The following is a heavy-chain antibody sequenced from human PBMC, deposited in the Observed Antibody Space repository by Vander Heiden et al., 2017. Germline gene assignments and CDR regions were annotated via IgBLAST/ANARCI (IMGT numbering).Heavy chain of an antibody. CDR2: IFTTGRT. J-gene: IGHJ4*02. CDR3: ARGVGGVVAPFDS. D-gene: IGHD3-16*02. V-gene: IGHV4-61*01. Sequence: QVQPQESGPGLVKPSETLSLSCTVSGGPVNTGPYYWNWIRQPPGKRPEWIGYIFTTGRTNYNPSLRSRVTISSDTSKNQFSLKLNSVTAADTAVYFCARGVGGVVAPFDSWGQGTLLTVSS. CDR1: GGPVNTGPYY.